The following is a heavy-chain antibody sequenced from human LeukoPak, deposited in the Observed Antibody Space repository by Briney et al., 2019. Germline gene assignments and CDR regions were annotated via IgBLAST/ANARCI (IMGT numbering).Heavy chain of an antibody. V-gene: IGHV1-2*02. Sequence: ASVKVSCKASGYTFTGDYMHWARQSRGQGLEWMGWINPNSGGTNYAQKFQGRVTMTRDTSITTAYMELSRLRSDDTAVYYCARGGGGHCGDDWGQGTLVTVSS. CDR3: ARGGGGHCGDD. CDR1: GYTFTGDY. CDR2: INPNSGGT. J-gene: IGHJ4*02. D-gene: IGHD2-21*01.